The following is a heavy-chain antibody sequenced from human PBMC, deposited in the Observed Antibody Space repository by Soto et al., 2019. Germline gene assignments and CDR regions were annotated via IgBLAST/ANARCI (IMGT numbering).Heavy chain of an antibody. J-gene: IGHJ4*02. CDR1: GGSISSSDYY. D-gene: IGHD3-10*01. CDR2: IYYSGIT. CDR3: ARAQYGSGSRFDY. V-gene: IGHV4-39*01. Sequence: LSLTCTVSGGSISSSDYYWGWIRQPPGKGLEWIGSIYYSGITYYNPSLKSRVTISVDTSKNQFSLKLSSVTAADTAVYYCARAQYGSGSRFDYWGQGILVTVSS.